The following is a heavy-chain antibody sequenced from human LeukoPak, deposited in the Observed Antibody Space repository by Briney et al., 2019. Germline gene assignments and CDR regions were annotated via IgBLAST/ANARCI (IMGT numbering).Heavy chain of an antibody. CDR1: GYTFTSYD. D-gene: IGHD3-10*01. CDR3: ARGVRGFRSEAFYYYMDV. J-gene: IGHJ6*03. Sequence: ASVKVSCKASGYTFTSYDINWVRQATGQGLEWMGWVNPNSGNTGYAQKFQGRVTMTRNTSISTAYMELSSLRSEDTAVYYCARGVRGFRSEAFYYYMDVWGKGTTVTASS. V-gene: IGHV1-8*01. CDR2: VNPNSGNT.